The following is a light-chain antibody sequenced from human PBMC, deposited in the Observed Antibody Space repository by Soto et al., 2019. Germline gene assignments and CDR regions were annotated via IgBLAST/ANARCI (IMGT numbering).Light chain of an antibody. CDR3: QHYGRSPLT. J-gene: IGKJ4*01. CDR2: GTS. CDR1: ESVTSNF. Sequence: EIVLTQSPGTLSLSPGERATLSCRASESVTSNFLAWYQQKPGPAPRLLIYGTSSRATGTPDRFSGSGSGTDFTLTISRLEPEDFAVYYCQHYGRSPLTFGGGTKVEIK. V-gene: IGKV3-20*01.